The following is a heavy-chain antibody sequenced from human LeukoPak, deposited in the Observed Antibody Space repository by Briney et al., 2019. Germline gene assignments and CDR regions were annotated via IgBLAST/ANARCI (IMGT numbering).Heavy chain of an antibody. CDR1: GGTFSSYA. J-gene: IGHJ4*02. V-gene: IGHV1-69*04. CDR2: IIPILGIA. D-gene: IGHD2-21*02. CDR3: ARARATMVVTAIPVIDY. Sequence: ASVKVSCKASGGTFSSYAISWVRQAPGQGLEWMGRIIPILGIANYAQKFQGRVTITADKSTSTAYMELSSLRSEDTAVYYCARARATMVVTAIPVIDYWGQGTLVTVSS.